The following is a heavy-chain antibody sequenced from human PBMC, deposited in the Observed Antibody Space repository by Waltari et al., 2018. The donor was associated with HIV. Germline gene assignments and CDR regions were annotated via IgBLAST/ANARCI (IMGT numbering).Heavy chain of an antibody. CDR2: SSCRVGIT. V-gene: IGHV3-23*01. CDR3: AKDYSGSYTRGYSGF. D-gene: IGHD1-26*01. CDR1: GFTFINYA. J-gene: IGHJ4*02. Sequence: EVQLLESGGGLVQPGGSLRLSCAASGFTFINYAMSWVSQAPGKGGGWISGSSCRVGITYYADAVKVRFTISRDKSKNTLILQMNSLRAEDTALYYCAKDYSGSYTRGYSGFWGQGTLVTVSS.